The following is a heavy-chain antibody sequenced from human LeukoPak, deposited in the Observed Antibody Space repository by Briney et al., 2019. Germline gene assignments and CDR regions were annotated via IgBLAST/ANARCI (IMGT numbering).Heavy chain of an antibody. CDR3: ARLRGAVAGTRSRYYFDY. CDR1: GYSFTSYW. D-gene: IGHD6-19*01. V-gene: IGHV5-51*01. J-gene: IGHJ4*02. Sequence: GESLQISCKGSGYSFTSYWIGWVRQMPGKGLEWMGIIYPGDSDTRYSPSFQGQVTISADKSISTAYLQWSSLKASDTAMYYCARLRGAVAGTRSRYYFDYWGQGTLVTVSS. CDR2: IYPGDSDT.